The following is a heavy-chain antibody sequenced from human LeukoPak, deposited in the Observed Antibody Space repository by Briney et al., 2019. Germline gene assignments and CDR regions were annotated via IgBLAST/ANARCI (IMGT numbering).Heavy chain of an antibody. J-gene: IGHJ4*02. Sequence: GGSLRLSCAASGFTVSSNYMSWVRQAPGKGLEWGSVIYSGGSTYYADSVKGRFTISRDNSKNTMYLQMNSLRAEDTAVYYCARVAGSVSSGPEEWGQGTLVTVSS. D-gene: IGHD6-19*01. CDR1: GFTVSSNY. V-gene: IGHV3-66*01. CDR2: IYSGGST. CDR3: ARVAGSVSSGPEE.